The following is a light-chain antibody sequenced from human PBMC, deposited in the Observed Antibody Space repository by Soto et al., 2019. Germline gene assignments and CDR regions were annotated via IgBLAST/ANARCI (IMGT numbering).Light chain of an antibody. CDR2: DAS. J-gene: IGKJ1*01. V-gene: IGKV3-11*01. CDR3: QQRSEWPRT. CDR1: QSISSS. Sequence: EIVLTQSPANLSLSPGERATLSCRASQSISSSLAWYQQKPGQAPRLLIYDASTRATGFPARFSGSGSGTDFTLTIGSLEPEDFGVYYCQQRSEWPRTFGQGTKVEI.